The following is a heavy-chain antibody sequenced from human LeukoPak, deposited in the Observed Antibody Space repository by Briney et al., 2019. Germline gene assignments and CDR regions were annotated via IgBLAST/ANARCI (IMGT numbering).Heavy chain of an antibody. CDR3: ARPPAGSGVYYSFDY. D-gene: IGHD6-25*01. J-gene: IGHJ4*02. Sequence: GESLKISFQGSGYSFTSYWIGWVRQMPGKGLEWMGIIYPGDSDTRYSPSFQGQVTMSADKSITTAYLQWSSLKASDTAMYYCARPPAGSGVYYSFDYWGQGTLVTVSS. CDR2: IYPGDSDT. CDR1: GYSFTSYW. V-gene: IGHV5-51*01.